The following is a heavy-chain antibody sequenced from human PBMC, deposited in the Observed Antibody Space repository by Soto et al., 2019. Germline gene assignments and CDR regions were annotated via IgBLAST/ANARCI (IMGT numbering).Heavy chain of an antibody. D-gene: IGHD5-18*01. CDR1: GVSISSHDW. Sequence: QVQLQEAGPGLVKPSGTLSLTCAVSGVSISSHDWWTWVRQPPGKGLEWIGESHQSWNTNYNSSLESRVTISVDKSKNQFSLKLSSVTVADTAVYYCATRDTSRFYWVQGILVTVSS. J-gene: IGHJ4*02. CDR2: SHQSWNT. V-gene: IGHV4-4*02. CDR3: ATRDTSRFY.